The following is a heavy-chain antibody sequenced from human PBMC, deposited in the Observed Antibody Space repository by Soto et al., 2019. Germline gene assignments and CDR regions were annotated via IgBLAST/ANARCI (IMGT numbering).Heavy chain of an antibody. Sequence: PGGSLRLSCAASGFTFSNAWMSWVRQAPGKGLEWVGRIKSKTDGGTTDYAAPVKGRFTISRDDSKNTLYLQMNSLKTEDTAVYYCTTDTSIGQWLAPDYWGQGTLVTVYS. CDR2: IKSKTDGGTT. CDR1: GFTFSNAW. CDR3: TTDTSIGQWLAPDY. D-gene: IGHD6-19*01. V-gene: IGHV3-15*01. J-gene: IGHJ4*02.